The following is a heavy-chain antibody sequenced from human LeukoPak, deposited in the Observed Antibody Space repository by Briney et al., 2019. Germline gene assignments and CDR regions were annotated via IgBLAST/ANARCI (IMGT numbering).Heavy chain of an antibody. CDR2: INPNSGGT. CDR3: AREGYSYGSVDY. V-gene: IGHV1-2*06. D-gene: IGHD5-18*01. Sequence: ASVKVSCKASGYTFTGYYMHWVRQAPGQGLEWMGRINPNSGGTNYAQKFQGRVTMTRDTSTSTVYMELSSLRSEDTAMYYCAREGYSYGSVDYWGQGTLVTVSS. J-gene: IGHJ4*02. CDR1: GYTFTGYY.